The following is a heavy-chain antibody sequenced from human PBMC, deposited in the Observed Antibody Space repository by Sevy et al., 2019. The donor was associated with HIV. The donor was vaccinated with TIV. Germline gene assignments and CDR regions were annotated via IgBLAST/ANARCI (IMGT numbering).Heavy chain of an antibody. J-gene: IGHJ5*02. CDR1: GGSFSGYY. Sequence: SESLSLTCAVYGGSFSGYYWNWIRQSPGKGLEWIGEINHSGSTHYNPSLKSRVTISVDTSKYQFSLWLNSVTAADTAVYYCARAPPVVVVPGAPSWFDPWGQGTLVTVSS. CDR2: INHSGST. CDR3: ARAPPVVVVPGAPSWFDP. V-gene: IGHV4-34*01. D-gene: IGHD2-2*01.